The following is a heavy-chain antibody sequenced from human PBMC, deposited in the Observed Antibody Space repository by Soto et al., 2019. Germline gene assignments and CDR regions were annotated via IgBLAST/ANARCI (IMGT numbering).Heavy chain of an antibody. V-gene: IGHV5-51*01. CDR2: IYPGDSDT. CDR1: GHTFTSYW. CDR3: ARLITIFGGVQVGYGMDV. D-gene: IGHD3-3*01. Sequence: GESLKISCKGSGHTFTSYWIGWVRQMPGKGLEWMGIIYPGDSDTRYSPSFQGQVTISADKSISTAYLQWSSLKASDTAMYYCARLITIFGGVQVGYGMDVWGQGTTVTVSS. J-gene: IGHJ6*02.